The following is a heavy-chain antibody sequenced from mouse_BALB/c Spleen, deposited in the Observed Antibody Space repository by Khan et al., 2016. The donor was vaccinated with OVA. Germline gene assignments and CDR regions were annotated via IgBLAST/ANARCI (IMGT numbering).Heavy chain of an antibody. CDR3: ARGGFAY. J-gene: IGHJ3*01. CDR1: GFTFIDYG. V-gene: IGHV5-15*02. Sequence: EVELVESGGGLVQPGGSRKLSCAASGFTFIDYGMAWVRQTPGQGPEWIAFISSVAYSIYYAYTVTGLFTISRENAKNTLYLEMSSRRSDDTAMYDCARGGFAYWGQGTLVTVSA. CDR2: ISSVAYSI.